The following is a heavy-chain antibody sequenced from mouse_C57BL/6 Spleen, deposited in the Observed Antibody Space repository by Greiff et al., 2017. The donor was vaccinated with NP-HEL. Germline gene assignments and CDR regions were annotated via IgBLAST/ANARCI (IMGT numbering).Heavy chain of an antibody. D-gene: IGHD2-1*01. CDR1: GYAFSSSW. J-gene: IGHJ2*01. V-gene: IGHV1-82*01. Sequence: QVQLQQSGPELVKPGASVKISCKASGYAFSSSWMNWVKQRPGKGLEWIGRIYPGDGDTTYNGKFKGKATLTADKSASTAYMQLSSLTSEDSAVYFCARGGNYDYFDYWGQGTTLTVSS. CDR2: IYPGDGDT. CDR3: ARGGNYDYFDY.